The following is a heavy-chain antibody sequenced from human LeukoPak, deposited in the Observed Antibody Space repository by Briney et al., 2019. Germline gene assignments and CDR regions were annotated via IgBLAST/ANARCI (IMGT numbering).Heavy chain of an antibody. D-gene: IGHD1-26*01. J-gene: IGHJ6*03. V-gene: IGHV1-18*01. Sequence: ASVKVSCKASGYTFTSYGISWVRQAPGQGLEWMGWISDYNGNTNYAQKLQGRVTMTTDTSTSTAYMELRSLRSDDTAVYYCARWPQGGTFYYSSSMAVWGKGTTVTVSS. CDR1: GYTFTSYG. CDR3: ARWPQGGTFYYSSSMAV. CDR2: ISDYNGNT.